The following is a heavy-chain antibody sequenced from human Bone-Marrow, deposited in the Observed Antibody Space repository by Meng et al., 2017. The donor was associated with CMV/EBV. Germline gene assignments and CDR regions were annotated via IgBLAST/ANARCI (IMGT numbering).Heavy chain of an antibody. CDR1: GYSFTNYW. Sequence: GESLKISCQGSGYSFTNYWIGWVRQMSGKGLEWMGIIYPGDSDVKYSPSFQGQVTFSADESINTAYLQWSSLKASDTAMYFCARLDCTGTNCYFSPPSIHPQYYLDAWGQGTTVTAP. CDR3: ARLDCTGTNCYFSPPSIHPQYYLDA. D-gene: IGHD2-2*01. V-gene: IGHV5-51*01. J-gene: IGHJ6*02. CDR2: IYPGDSDV.